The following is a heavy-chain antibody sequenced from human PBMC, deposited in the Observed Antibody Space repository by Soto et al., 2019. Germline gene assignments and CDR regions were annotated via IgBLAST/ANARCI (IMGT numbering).Heavy chain of an antibody. D-gene: IGHD6-13*01. J-gene: IGHJ6*01. Sequence: EVQLVESGGGLVQPGGSLRLSCAASGFTFRNYWMHWVRQVPGKGLVWVSRIDSDGSSTNYADSVKGRFTISRDNAKNRVYLQMNSLRTEDTAVYYCASPAAAAGTHLYFYGIDAWGQGTTVTVSS. CDR2: IDSDGSST. V-gene: IGHV3-74*01. CDR1: GFTFRNYW. CDR3: ASPAAAAGTHLYFYGIDA.